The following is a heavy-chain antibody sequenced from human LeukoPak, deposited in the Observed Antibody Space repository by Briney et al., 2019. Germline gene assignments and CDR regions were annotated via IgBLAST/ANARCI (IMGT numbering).Heavy chain of an antibody. D-gene: IGHD3-16*01. Sequence: ASVKVSCKASGYTFTSYGISWVRQAPGQGLEWMGWINPNSGGTNYAQKFQGRVTMTRDTSISTAYMELSRLRSDDTAVYYCAETKRGYDAFDIWGQGTMVTVSS. V-gene: IGHV1-2*02. J-gene: IGHJ3*02. CDR1: GYTFTSYG. CDR3: AETKRGYDAFDI. CDR2: INPNSGGT.